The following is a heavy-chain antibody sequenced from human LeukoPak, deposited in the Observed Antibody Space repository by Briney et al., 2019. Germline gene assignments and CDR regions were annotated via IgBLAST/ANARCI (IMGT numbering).Heavy chain of an antibody. D-gene: IGHD1-26*01. J-gene: IGHJ5*02. CDR3: AKKGKIVGATDWFDP. CDR2: IRYDGSNK. CDR1: GFTFSSYG. Sequence: GGSLRLSCAASGFTFSSYGMHWVRQAPGKGLEWVAFIRYDGSNKYYADSVKGRFTISRDNSKNTMYLQMNSLRAEDTAVYYCAKKGKIVGATDWFDPWGQGTLVTVSS. V-gene: IGHV3-30*02.